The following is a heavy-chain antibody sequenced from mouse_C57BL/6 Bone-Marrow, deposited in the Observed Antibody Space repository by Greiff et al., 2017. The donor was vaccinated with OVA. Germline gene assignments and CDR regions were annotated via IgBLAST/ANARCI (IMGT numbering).Heavy chain of an antibody. J-gene: IGHJ1*03. CDR2: IRNKANGYTT. V-gene: IGHV7-3*01. D-gene: IGHD1-1*01. Sequence: DVQLVESGGGLVQPGGSLSLSCAASGFTFTDYYMSWVRQPPGKALEWLGFIRNKANGYTTEYSASVKGRFTISRDNSQSILYLQMNALRAEDSATYYCARSLHYYGSSWYFDVWGTGTTVTVSS. CDR1: GFTFTDYY. CDR3: ARSLHYYGSSWYFDV.